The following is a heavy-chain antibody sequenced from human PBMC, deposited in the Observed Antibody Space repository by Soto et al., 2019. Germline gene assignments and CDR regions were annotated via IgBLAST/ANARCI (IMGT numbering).Heavy chain of an antibody. CDR3: ARDEYRHCAGTSYVTGWDF. J-gene: IGHJ4*02. D-gene: IGHD3-10*01. CDR1: GLTFSTHE. V-gene: IGHV1-69*01. Sequence: QVQLVQSGAEEKRPGSSVKVSCKAAGLTFSTHEISWVRQAPGQGLEWLGGITPIFGVVNYAPKFQDRVTTTADESTSTAYMEMSSLRPDDSAIYFCARDEYRHCAGTSYVTGWDFWGQGALVTVSS. CDR2: ITPIFGVV.